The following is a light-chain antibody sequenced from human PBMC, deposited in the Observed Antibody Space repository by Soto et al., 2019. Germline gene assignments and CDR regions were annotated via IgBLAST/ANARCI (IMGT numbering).Light chain of an antibody. Sequence: DIQMTHSPSSLSASVVDRVTITFQASQDISDYVKWYQQKPGKPPKVLIYDASNVEAGVPSRFSGSGSGTDFSFTISSLQPEDIATYYCQKYDNLPLNFGGGTKVDIK. J-gene: IGKJ4*01. CDR1: QDISDY. CDR2: DAS. CDR3: QKYDNLPLN. V-gene: IGKV1-33*01.